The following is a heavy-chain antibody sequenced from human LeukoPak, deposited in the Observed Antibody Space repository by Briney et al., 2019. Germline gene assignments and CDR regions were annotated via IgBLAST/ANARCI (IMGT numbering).Heavy chain of an antibody. CDR2: ISGSDGST. CDR1: GFTFSSYA. J-gene: IGHJ4*02. D-gene: IGHD2-21*02. V-gene: IGHV3-23*01. Sequence: GGSLRLSCAASGFTFSSYAMSWVRQAAGKGLEWVSAISGSDGSTYYADSVKGRFTISRDNSKNTLYLQMNSLRAKDTAVYYCAKERIAYCGGDCYSYFDYWGQGTLVTVSS. CDR3: AKERIAYCGGDCYSYFDY.